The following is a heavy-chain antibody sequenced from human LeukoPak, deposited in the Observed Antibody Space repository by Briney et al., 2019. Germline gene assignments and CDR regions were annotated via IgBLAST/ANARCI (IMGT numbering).Heavy chain of an antibody. CDR1: GFTFSNYA. CDR3: ARDVSHDFWSGYPVY. Sequence: PGGSLRLSCAASGFTFSNYAMHWVRQAPGKGLEWVAVISYDGSNKYYADSVKGRLTISRDNSRNTLYLQMNSLRAEDTAVYYCARDVSHDFWSGYPVYWGQGTLVTVSS. J-gene: IGHJ4*02. CDR2: ISYDGSNK. D-gene: IGHD3-3*01. V-gene: IGHV3-30-3*01.